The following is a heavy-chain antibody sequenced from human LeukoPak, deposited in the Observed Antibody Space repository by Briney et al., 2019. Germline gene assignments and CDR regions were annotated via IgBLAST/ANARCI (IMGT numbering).Heavy chain of an antibody. J-gene: IGHJ4*02. V-gene: IGHV4-39*07. D-gene: IGHD3-3*01. CDR3: ARHSYYDFWSGYYNPYFDY. CDR1: GGSISSSSYY. Sequence: SETLSLTCTVSGGSISSSSYYWGWIRQPPGKGLEWIGSIYYSGSTNYNPSLKSRITISVDTSKNQFSLKLSSVTAADTAVYYCARHSYYDFWSGYYNPYFDYWGQGTLVTVSS. CDR2: IYYSGST.